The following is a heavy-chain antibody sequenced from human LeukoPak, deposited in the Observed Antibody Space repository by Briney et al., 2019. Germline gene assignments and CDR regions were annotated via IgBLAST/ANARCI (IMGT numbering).Heavy chain of an antibody. CDR1: GGSFSGYY. V-gene: IGHV4-34*01. J-gene: IGHJ4*02. CDR3: ARGGDNWNFY. CDR2: INRSGSI. D-gene: IGHD1-1*01. Sequence: SGTLSLTCAVYGGSFSGYYRSWIRQPPGKGLELIGEINRSGSIDYNPSLKSRVTISADTSKNQFFLNLNSVTAADTAVYYCARGGDNWNFYWGQGTLVTVS.